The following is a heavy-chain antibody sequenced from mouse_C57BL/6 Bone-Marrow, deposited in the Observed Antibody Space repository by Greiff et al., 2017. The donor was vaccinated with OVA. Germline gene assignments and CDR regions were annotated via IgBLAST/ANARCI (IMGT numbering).Heavy chain of an antibody. CDR2: ISSGSSTI. J-gene: IGHJ4*01. Sequence: DVQLVESGGGLVKPGGSLKLSCAASGFTFSDYGMHWVRQAPEQGLEWVAYISSGSSTIYYAAPVKGRFTFSRDNAKNTLFLKMTRLRSEDTAMYYSARNGTKYYAMDYWGQGTSVTVSS. CDR3: ARNGTKYYAMDY. V-gene: IGHV5-17*01. D-gene: IGHD3-3*01. CDR1: GFTFSDYG.